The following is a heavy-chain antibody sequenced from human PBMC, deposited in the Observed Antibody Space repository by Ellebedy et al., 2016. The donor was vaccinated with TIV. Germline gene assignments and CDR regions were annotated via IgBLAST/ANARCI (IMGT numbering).Heavy chain of an antibody. V-gene: IGHV3-7*01. CDR1: GFTFSAYW. CDR3: AKTGFYYYYGMDV. J-gene: IGHJ6*02. Sequence: GESLKISCAASGFTFSAYWMTWVRQAPGKGLQWVANIKQDGSEKFYVDSVKGRFTISSDNANNSLFLQMTSLRAEDTAVYYCAKTGFYYYYGMDVWGQGTTVTVSS. CDR2: IKQDGSEK.